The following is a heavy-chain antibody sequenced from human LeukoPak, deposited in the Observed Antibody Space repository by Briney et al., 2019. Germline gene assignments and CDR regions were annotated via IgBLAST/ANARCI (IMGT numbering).Heavy chain of an antibody. CDR3: ARVSRLWWARDI. CDR2: INHSGST. V-gene: IGHV4-34*01. D-gene: IGHD2-21*01. Sequence: PSETLSLTCAVYGGSFSAYYWSWIRQPLGKGLEWIGEINHSGSTNYNPSLKSRVNISVDTSKNQFSLKLSSVTAADTAVYYCARVSRLWWARDIWGQGTMVTVSS. CDR1: GGSFSAYY. J-gene: IGHJ3*02.